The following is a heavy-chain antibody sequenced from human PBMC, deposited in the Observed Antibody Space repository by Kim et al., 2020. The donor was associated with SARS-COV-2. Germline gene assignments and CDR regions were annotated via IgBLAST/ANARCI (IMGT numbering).Heavy chain of an antibody. D-gene: IGHD2-8*01. Sequence: GGSLRLSCAASGFSFSTYWMTWVRQAPGEGLEWVAKIKHDGSDKYYVDSVKGRFTISRDNAKNSLYLQINSLRSEDTAVYYCARDGRYCTGFDCRGDAFDLWGQGTLVTVSS. CDR3: ARDGRYCTGFDCRGDAFDL. CDR1: GFSFSTYW. V-gene: IGHV3-7*01. CDR2: IKHDGSDK. J-gene: IGHJ3*01.